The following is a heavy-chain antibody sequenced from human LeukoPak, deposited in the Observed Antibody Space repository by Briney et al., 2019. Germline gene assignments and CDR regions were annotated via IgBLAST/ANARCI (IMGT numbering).Heavy chain of an antibody. CDR2: ISSSSSYI. Sequence: ETLSLTCTVSGGSISSSSYYWGWIRQPPGKGLEWVSSISSSSSYIYYADSVKGRFTISRDNAKNSLYLQMNSLRAEDTAVYYCARGQSHYDSSDRNWFDPWDQGTLVTVSS. V-gene: IGHV3-21*01. J-gene: IGHJ5*02. CDR3: ARGQSHYDSSDRNWFDP. D-gene: IGHD3-22*01. CDR1: GGSISSSS.